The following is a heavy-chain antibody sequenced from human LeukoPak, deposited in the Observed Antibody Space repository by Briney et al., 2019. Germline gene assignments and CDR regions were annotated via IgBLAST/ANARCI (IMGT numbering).Heavy chain of an antibody. D-gene: IGHD5-24*01. CDR3: ARVRRDGYNYGYWFDP. V-gene: IGHV1-46*01. J-gene: IGHJ5*02. Sequence: GASVKVSCKASGYTFTSYYMHWVRQAPGQGLEWMGIINPSGGSTSYAQKFQGRVTMTRDTSTSTVYMELSSLRSEDTAVYYCARVRRDGYNYGYWFDPWGQGTLVTVSS. CDR1: GYTFTSYY. CDR2: INPSGGST.